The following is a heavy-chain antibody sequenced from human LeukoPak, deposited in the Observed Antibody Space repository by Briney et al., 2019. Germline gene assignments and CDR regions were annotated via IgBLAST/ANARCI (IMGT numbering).Heavy chain of an antibody. CDR1: GGSISSGGYY. J-gene: IGHJ3*02. CDR2: IYYSGST. D-gene: IGHD2-2*01. Sequence: SQTLSLTCTVSGGSISSGGYYWSWIRQHPGKGLEWIGYIYYSGSTYYNPSLKSRVTISVDTSKNQFSLKLSSVTAADTAMYYCARGTSGNVFDIWGQGTMVTVSS. V-gene: IGHV4-31*03. CDR3: ARGTSGNVFDI.